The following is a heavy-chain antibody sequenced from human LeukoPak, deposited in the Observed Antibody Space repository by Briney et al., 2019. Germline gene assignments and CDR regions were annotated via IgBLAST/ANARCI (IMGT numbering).Heavy chain of an antibody. CDR2: IYPGASDT. J-gene: IGHJ4*02. D-gene: IGHD6-19*01. CDR3: ARLLTGYNSGWFPIDY. CDR1: GYSFTSYW. V-gene: IGHV5-51*01. Sequence: GASLKISCKGSGYSFTSYWIGWVRQLPGKGLEWMGIIYPGASDTRYSPSFQGQVTISADKSISTAYLQWSSLKASDTAMYYGARLLTGYNSGWFPIDYWGQGALVTVSS.